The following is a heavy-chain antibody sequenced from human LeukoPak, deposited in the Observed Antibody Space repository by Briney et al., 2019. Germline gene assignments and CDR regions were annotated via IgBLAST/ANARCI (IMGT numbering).Heavy chain of an antibody. V-gene: IGHV3-74*01. CDR3: ARSCSGGSCSQMGTLH. CDR2: INSDGSIT. J-gene: IGHJ4*02. Sequence: GGSLRLSCAASGFTFSSYWMHWVRQAPGKGLAWVSRINSDGSITSYADSVKGRFTISRDNAKSTLYLQMNSLRAEDTAVYYCARSCSGGSCSQMGTLHWGQGTLVTVSS. CDR1: GFTFSSYW. D-gene: IGHD2-15*01.